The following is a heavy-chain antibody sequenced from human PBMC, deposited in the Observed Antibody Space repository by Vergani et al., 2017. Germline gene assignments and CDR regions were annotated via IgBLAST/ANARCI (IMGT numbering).Heavy chain of an antibody. CDR1: GFTFSDYY. J-gene: IGHJ6*01. CDR3: ARSQKPDYPYYYYGMDV. Sequence: QVQLVESGGGLVKPGGSLRLSCAASGFTFSDYYMSWIRQAPGKGLEWVSYISSSGSTIYYADSVKGGFTNSKDTAKNSLYLQMNSLRAEDTAVYYCARSQKPDYPYYYYGMDVWEEGTTVTVSS. D-gene: IGHD4-11*01. CDR2: ISSSGSTI. V-gene: IGHV3-11*01.